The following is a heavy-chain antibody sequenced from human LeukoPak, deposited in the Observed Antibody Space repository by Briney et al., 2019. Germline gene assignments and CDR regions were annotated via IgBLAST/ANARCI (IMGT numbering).Heavy chain of an antibody. J-gene: IGHJ6*03. V-gene: IGHV3-11*01. CDR3: AKVQTVTTGMDV. Sequence: GGSLRLSCAASGFTFSDYYMSWIRQAPGKGLEWVSYISSSGSTIYYADSVKGRFTISRDNSKNTLYLQMNSLRAEDTAVYYCAKVQTVTTGMDVWGKGTTVTVSS. CDR1: GFTFSDYY. D-gene: IGHD4-17*01. CDR2: ISSSGSTI.